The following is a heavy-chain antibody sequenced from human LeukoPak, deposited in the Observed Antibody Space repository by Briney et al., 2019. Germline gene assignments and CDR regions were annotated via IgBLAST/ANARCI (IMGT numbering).Heavy chain of an antibody. D-gene: IGHD5-12*01. Sequence: QSQTLSLTCAISGDSVSSNSAAWNWIRQSPSRGLEWLGRTYYRSKWYNDYAVSVKSRITINPDTSKNQFSLQLNSVTPEDTAVYYCARVGYRYSGYDSDAFDIWGQGTMVTVSS. CDR2: TYYRSKWYN. CDR1: GDSVSSNSAA. J-gene: IGHJ3*02. CDR3: ARVGYRYSGYDSDAFDI. V-gene: IGHV6-1*01.